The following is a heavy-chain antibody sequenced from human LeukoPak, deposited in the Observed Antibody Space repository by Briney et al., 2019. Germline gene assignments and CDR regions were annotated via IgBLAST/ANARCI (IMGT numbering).Heavy chain of an antibody. CDR1: GGTFSSYA. V-gene: IGHV1-69*13. CDR2: IIPIFGTA. J-gene: IGHJ4*02. D-gene: IGHD3-22*01. CDR3: ARSLDSSGPFDY. Sequence: ASVKASCKASGGTFSSYAISWVRQAPGQGLEWMGGIIPIFGTANYAQKFQGRVTITADESTSTAYMELSSLRSEDTAVYYCARSLDSSGPFDYWGQGTLVTVSA.